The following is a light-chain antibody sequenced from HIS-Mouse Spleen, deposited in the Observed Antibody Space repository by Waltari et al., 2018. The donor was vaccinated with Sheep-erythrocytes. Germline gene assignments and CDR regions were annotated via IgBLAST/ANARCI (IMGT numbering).Light chain of an antibody. CDR1: ISDVCRYNS. V-gene: IGLV2-11*01. CDR3: CSYAGSYNHV. J-gene: IGLJ1*01. Sequence: QSALTQPRSVSGSPGQSVTLPCPGTISDVCRYNSVSWYQQHPGKAPKLMSYDVSKRPSGVPERFSGSKSGNTASLTISGLQAEDEADYYCCSYAGSYNHVFATGTKVTVL. CDR2: DVS.